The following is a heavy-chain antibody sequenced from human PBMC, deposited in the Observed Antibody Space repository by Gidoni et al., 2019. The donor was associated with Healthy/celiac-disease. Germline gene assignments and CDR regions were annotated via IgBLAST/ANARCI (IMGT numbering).Heavy chain of an antibody. CDR2: ISGSGGST. D-gene: IGHD1-26*01. J-gene: IGHJ4*02. CDR1: GFTFSSYA. Sequence: EVQLLESGGGLVQPGGSLRLSCAASGFTFSSYAMGWVRQAPGTGLGWVSAISGSGGSTYYADSVKGRFTISRDNSKNTLYLQMNSLRAEDTAVYYCAKIGGSYDEFDYWGQGTLVTVSS. V-gene: IGHV3-23*01. CDR3: AKIGGSYDEFDY.